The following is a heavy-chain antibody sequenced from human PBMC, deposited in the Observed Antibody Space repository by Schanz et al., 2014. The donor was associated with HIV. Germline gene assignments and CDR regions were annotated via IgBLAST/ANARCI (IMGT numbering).Heavy chain of an antibody. J-gene: IGHJ4*02. Sequence: QVQLVESGGGVVQPGASLRVSCAASGFTFRRHGMHWVRQAPGKGLEWGALISFDGATTSYVDSVKGRFTISRDNVKNTLSLQMSSLRIEDTAVYFCAKRGVAAEFDYWGQGTLVTVSS. D-gene: IGHD6-19*01. CDR2: ISFDGATT. CDR1: GFTFRRHG. CDR3: AKRGVAAEFDY. V-gene: IGHV3-30*18.